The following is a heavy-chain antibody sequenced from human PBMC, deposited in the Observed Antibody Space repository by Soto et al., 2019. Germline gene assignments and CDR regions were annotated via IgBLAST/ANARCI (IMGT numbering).Heavy chain of an antibody. CDR2: IYYSGST. CDR3: ARRWFGHQVDVFAS. Sequence: SETLSLTCTVSGGSIRSGDYYWSWIRQPPGKGLESIGYIYYSGSTYYNPSLKSRVTISVDTSKNQFSLHLNSVTLEDTAVYYCARRWFGHQVDVFASSGHGTLVLVSA. D-gene: IGHD3-10*01. V-gene: IGHV4-30-4*01. CDR1: GGSIRSGDYY. J-gene: IGHJ5*01.